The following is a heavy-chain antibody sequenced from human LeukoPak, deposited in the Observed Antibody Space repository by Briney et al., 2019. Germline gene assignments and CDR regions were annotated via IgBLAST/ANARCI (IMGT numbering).Heavy chain of an antibody. CDR2: IYYSGST. Sequence: SETLSLTCTVSGGSISSYYWSWIRQPPGKGLEWIGYIYYSGSTNYNPSLKSRVTISLDTSRNQFSLRLSSVTAADTADYYCARAQGNGLIDFWGQGTLVTVSS. CDR3: ARAQGNGLIDF. D-gene: IGHD3/OR15-3a*01. J-gene: IGHJ4*02. CDR1: GGSISSYY. V-gene: IGHV4-59*08.